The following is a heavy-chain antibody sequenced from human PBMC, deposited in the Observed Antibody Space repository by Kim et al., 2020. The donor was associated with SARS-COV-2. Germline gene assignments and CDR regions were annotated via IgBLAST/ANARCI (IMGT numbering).Heavy chain of an antibody. Sequence: SVKVSCKASGGTFSSYAISWVRQAPGQGLEWMGGIIPIFGTANYAQKFQGRVTITADESTSTAYMELSSLRSEDTAVYYCARKCVLGVVPAATQNYYYYGMDVWGQGTTVTVSS. V-gene: IGHV1-69*13. CDR2: IIPIFGTA. CDR1: GGTFSSYA. CDR3: ARKCVLGVVPAATQNYYYYGMDV. J-gene: IGHJ6*02. D-gene: IGHD2-2*01.